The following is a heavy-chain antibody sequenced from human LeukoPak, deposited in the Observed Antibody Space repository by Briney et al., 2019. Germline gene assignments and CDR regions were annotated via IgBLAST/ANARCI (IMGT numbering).Heavy chain of an antibody. CDR1: GGSISSSSYY. CDR2: IYYSGNT. V-gene: IGHV4-39*07. J-gene: IGHJ5*02. CDR3: ARGSVGATDWFDP. D-gene: IGHD1-26*01. Sequence: SETLSLTCTVSGGSISSSSYYWGCIRQPPGKGLEWIGSIYYSGNTYYNPSLKSRVTISVDTSKNQFSLKLSSVTAADTAVYYCARGSVGATDWFDPWGQGTLVTVSS.